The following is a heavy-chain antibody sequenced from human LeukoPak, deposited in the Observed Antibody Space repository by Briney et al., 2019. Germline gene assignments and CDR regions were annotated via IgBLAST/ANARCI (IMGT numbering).Heavy chain of an antibody. Sequence: GASVKVSCKASGYTFTSYDINWVRQATGQGLEWMGWMNPNSGNTGYAQKFQGRVTMTRNTSISTAYMELSGLRSEDTAVYYCASGSITMVRGNWFDPWGQGTLVTVSS. CDR1: GYTFTSYD. V-gene: IGHV1-8*01. CDR2: MNPNSGNT. J-gene: IGHJ5*02. CDR3: ASGSITMVRGNWFDP. D-gene: IGHD3-10*01.